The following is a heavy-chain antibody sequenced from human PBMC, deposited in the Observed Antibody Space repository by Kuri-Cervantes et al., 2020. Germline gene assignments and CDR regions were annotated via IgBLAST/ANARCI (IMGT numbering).Heavy chain of an antibody. J-gene: IGHJ4*02. CDR2: ISYDGSKR. V-gene: IGHV3-30-3*01. CDR3: ARDLQPHDYVWGVDY. Sequence: LSLTCAASGFTFSDFAFHWVRQAPGKGLEWVAVISYDGSKRYYADSVKGRFTISRDNSKNTLYLQLNFLRDDDTAVHYCARDLQPHDYVWGVDYWGQGALVTVSS. CDR1: GFTFSDFA. D-gene: IGHD3-16*01.